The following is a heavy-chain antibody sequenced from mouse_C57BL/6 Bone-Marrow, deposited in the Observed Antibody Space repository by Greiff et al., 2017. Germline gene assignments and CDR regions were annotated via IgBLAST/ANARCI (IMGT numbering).Heavy chain of an antibody. CDR3: ASRHYYGSRNFDY. CDR2: IYPRSGNT. CDR1: GYTFTSYG. V-gene: IGHV1-81*01. Sequence: VKLMESGAELARPGASVKLSCKASGYTFTSYGISWVKQRTGQGLEWIGEIYPRSGNTYYNEKFKGKATLTADKSSSTAYMELRSLTSEDSAVYFCASRHYYGSRNFDYWGKGTTLTVSS. D-gene: IGHD1-1*01. J-gene: IGHJ2*01.